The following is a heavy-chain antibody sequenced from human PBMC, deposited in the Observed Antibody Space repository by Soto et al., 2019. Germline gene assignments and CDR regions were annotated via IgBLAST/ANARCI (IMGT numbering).Heavy chain of an antibody. D-gene: IGHD6-6*01. J-gene: IGHJ4*02. CDR2: INHSGST. CDR3: AGGIAARPLGY. CDR1: GGSFSGYY. V-gene: IGHV4-34*01. Sequence: LSLTCAVYGGSFSGYYWSWIRQPPGKGLEWIGEINHSGSTNYNPSLKSRVTISVDTSKNQFSLKLSSVTAADTAVYYCAGGIAARPLGYWGQGTLVTVSS.